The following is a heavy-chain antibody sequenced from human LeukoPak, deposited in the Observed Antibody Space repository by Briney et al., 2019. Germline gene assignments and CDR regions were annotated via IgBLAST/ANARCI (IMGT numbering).Heavy chain of an antibody. V-gene: IGHV3-48*04. CDR1: GFKLIGYS. D-gene: IGHD3-22*01. Sequence: PGGSLRLSCAASGFKLIGYSMNWVRQAPGKGLEWVSYINSNSGTIIYADSVKGRFTISRDNAKNSLYLQMNSLRAEDTAVYYCAKEGDNTGYRYFDDWGQGTLVTVSS. J-gene: IGHJ4*02. CDR3: AKEGDNTGYRYFDD. CDR2: INSNSGTI.